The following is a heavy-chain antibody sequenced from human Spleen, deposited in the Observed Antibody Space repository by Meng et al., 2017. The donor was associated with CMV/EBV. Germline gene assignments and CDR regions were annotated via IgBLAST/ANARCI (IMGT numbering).Heavy chain of an antibody. CDR1: GGSVSSGGYY. J-gene: IGHJ5*02. CDR3: ARGPNPFDL. Sequence: LTCTVYGGSVSSGGYYWTWIRQPPGKGLEWIGSIYYSGSTNQNPSLKSRVTISVDTSRNQISLKLTSVTAAETAFYYCARGPNPFDLWGQGTLVTVSS. V-gene: IGHV4-61*08. CDR2: IYYSGST.